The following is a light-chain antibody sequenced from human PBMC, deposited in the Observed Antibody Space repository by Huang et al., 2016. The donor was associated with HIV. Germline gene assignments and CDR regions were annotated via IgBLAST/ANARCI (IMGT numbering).Light chain of an antibody. V-gene: IGKV3-15*01. CDR2: GAS. Sequence: EIVMTQSPATLSVSPGERATLSCRASQSVSSNLAWFQQKPGQAPRLLIYGASYRATGIPARFSGSGSGTEFTLTISGLQSEDFAVYYCQHYNNWPPFTFGPGTKVNIK. CDR3: QHYNNWPPFT. J-gene: IGKJ3*01. CDR1: QSVSSN.